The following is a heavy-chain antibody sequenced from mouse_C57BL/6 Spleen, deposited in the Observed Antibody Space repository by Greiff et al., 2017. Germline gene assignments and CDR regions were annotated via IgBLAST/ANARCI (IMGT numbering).Heavy chain of an antibody. V-gene: IGHV3-1*01. CDR3: ARGGDPLYYYAMDY. CDR1: GYSITSGYD. J-gene: IGHJ4*01. Sequence: EVQLQQSGPGLVKPSQSLSLTCTVTGYSITSGYDWHWIRHFPGNKLEWMGYISYSGSTNYNPSLKSRISITHDTSKNHFFLKLNSVTTEDTATYYCARGGDPLYYYAMDYWGQGTSVTVSS. CDR2: ISYSGST.